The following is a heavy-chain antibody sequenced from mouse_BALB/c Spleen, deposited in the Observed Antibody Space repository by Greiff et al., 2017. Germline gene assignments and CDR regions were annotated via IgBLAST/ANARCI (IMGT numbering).Heavy chain of an antibody. J-gene: IGHJ3*01. D-gene: IGHD1-1*01. V-gene: IGHV14-4*02. Sequence: EVKLVESGAELVRSGASVKLSCTASGFNIKDYYMHWVKQRPEQGLEWIGWIDPENGDTEYAPKFQGKATMTADTSSNTAYLQLSSLTSEDTAVYYCNNYGSSYGFAYWGQGTPVTVSA. CDR3: NNYGSSYGFAY. CDR1: GFNIKDYY. CDR2: IDPENGDT.